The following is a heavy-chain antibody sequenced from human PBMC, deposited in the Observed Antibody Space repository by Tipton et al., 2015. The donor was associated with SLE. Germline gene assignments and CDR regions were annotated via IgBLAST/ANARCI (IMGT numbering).Heavy chain of an antibody. Sequence: LRLSCAVYGGSFSGYYWSWIRQPPGKGLEWIGEINHSGSTNYNPSLKSRVTISVDTSKNQFSLKLSSVTAADTAVYYCAKLGSGDFWSGYYTGNWFDPWGQGTLVTVSS. CDR1: GGSFSGYY. CDR3: AKLGSGDFWSGYYTGNWFDP. V-gene: IGHV4-34*01. D-gene: IGHD3-3*01. CDR2: INHSGST. J-gene: IGHJ5*02.